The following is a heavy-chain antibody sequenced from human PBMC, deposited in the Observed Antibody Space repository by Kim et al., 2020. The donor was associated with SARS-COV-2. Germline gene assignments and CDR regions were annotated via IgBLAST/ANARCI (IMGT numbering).Heavy chain of an antibody. Sequence: GGSLRLSCAASGFTFSSYAMHWVRQAPGKGLEWVAVISYDGSNKYYADSVKGRLTISRDNSKNTLYLQMNSRRAEDTAVYYCAREGGTGIVVVTAIYFDYWGQGALVTVSS. CDR1: GFTFSSYA. CDR3: AREGGTGIVVVTAIYFDY. CDR2: ISYDGSNK. J-gene: IGHJ4*02. V-gene: IGHV3-30*04. D-gene: IGHD2-21*02.